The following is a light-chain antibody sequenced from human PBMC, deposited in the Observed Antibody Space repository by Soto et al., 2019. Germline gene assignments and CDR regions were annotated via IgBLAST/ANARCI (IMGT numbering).Light chain of an antibody. CDR3: QQRSSWPLT. J-gene: IGKJ4*01. V-gene: IGKV3-11*01. Sequence: DIVLTQSPGTLSFSPGDRAALSCGASQSVSSQLAWYQQKPGQAPRLLIYDASNRATGIPARFSGSGSGTGFTLTISSLEPEDFAVYYCQQRSSWPLTFGGGTKVDIK. CDR1: QSVSSQ. CDR2: DAS.